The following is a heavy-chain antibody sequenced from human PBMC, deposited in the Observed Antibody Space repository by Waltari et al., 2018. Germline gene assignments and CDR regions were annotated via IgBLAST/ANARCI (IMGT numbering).Heavy chain of an antibody. Sequence: QEQLLESGGDLVKPGGSLRLSCVARGFSFDDHYRSWIRQSPGQGLEWVSYIGTGGGSIYYADSVMGRFTISRDNTKNSLYLQMDYLEPEDTAIYYCAADNGYGDYGFVAYWGQGTMVTVSS. V-gene: IGHV3-11*01. CDR2: IGTGGGSI. CDR3: AADNGYGDYGFVAY. D-gene: IGHD4-17*01. J-gene: IGHJ4*02. CDR1: GFSFDDHY.